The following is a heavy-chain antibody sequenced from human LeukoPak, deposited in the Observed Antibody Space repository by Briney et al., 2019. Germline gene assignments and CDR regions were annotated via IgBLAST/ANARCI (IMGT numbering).Heavy chain of an antibody. J-gene: IGHJ4*02. Sequence: GASVKVSCKASGYTFTSYYMHWVRQAPGQGLEWMGWINSKSGGTNYAQKFQGRVTMTRDTSITTAYMELSRLRSDDTAVYYCARGKYSYAYFGAYYFDYWGQGTLVTVSS. CDR2: INSKSGGT. V-gene: IGHV1-2*02. CDR1: GYTFTSYY. CDR3: ARGKYSYAYFGAYYFDY. D-gene: IGHD5-18*01.